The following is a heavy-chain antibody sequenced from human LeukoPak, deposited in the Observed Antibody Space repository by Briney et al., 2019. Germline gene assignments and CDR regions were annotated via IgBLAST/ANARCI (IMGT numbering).Heavy chain of an antibody. CDR3: ARDFEVGEGFASRAVTFDI. J-gene: IGHJ3*02. Sequence: PSETLSLTCTVSGGSVSSLYWNWIRQPAGKGPEWIGRVYNTGNTWYNPSLRGRVSVSIDTSKNQFSLKLSSVTAADTAVYYCARDFEVGEGFASRAVTFDIWGQGTLTVSS. D-gene: IGHD3-3*01. CDR1: GGSVSSLY. CDR2: VYNTGNT. V-gene: IGHV4-4*07.